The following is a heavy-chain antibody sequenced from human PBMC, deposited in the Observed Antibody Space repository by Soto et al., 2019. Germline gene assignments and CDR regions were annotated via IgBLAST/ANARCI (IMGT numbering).Heavy chain of an antibody. CDR2: ILYDGNTK. V-gene: IGHV3-30-3*01. J-gene: IGHJ4*02. CDR3: ARDRTYSGWIEY. D-gene: IGHD1-26*01. Sequence: GGSLILSCASSGFTFTNYSMHFVRQAPGKGLEWVAVILYDGNTKYYADSVKGRLTISRDNSKNTVDLQINSLRSEDTAVYYCARDRTYSGWIEYWGQRTLVTVSS. CDR1: GFTFTNYS.